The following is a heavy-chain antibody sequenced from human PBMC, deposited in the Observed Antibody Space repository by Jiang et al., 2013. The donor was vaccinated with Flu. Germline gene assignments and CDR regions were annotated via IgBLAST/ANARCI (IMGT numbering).Heavy chain of an antibody. Sequence: QLVESGGGVVQPGRSLRLSCAASGFTFSSYGMHWVRQAPGKGLEWVAVIWYDGSNKYYADSVKGRFTISRDNSKNTLYLQMNSLRVEDTALYYCAKDIGAPPGPNSWYKWYYYYGVDVWGHGTTVTVSS. CDR3: AKDIGAPPGPNSWYKWYYYYGVDV. D-gene: IGHD6-13*01. J-gene: IGHJ6*02. V-gene: IGHV3-30*18. CDR1: GFTFSSYG. CDR2: IWYDGSNK.